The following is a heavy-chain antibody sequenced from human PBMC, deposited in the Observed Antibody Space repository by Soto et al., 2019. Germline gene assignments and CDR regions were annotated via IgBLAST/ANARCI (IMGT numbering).Heavy chain of an antibody. CDR3: ARGRGLIVVERYNWFDP. J-gene: IGHJ5*02. V-gene: IGHV1-2*04. Sequence: QVQLVQSGAEVKKPGASVKVSCKASGYTFTGYYMHWVRQAPGQGLEWMGWINPNSGGTNYAQKFQGWVTTTRDTSISTAYMELSRLRSDDTAVYYCARGRGLIVVERYNWFDPWGQGTLVTVSS. CDR2: INPNSGGT. CDR1: GYTFTGYY. D-gene: IGHD2-15*01.